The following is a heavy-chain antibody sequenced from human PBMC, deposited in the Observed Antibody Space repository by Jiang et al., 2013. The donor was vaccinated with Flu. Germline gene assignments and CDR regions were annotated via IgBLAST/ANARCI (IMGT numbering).Heavy chain of an antibody. CDR2: TYYRSKWYL. CDR1: GDSVSSDSAA. D-gene: IGHD4/OR15-4a*01. V-gene: IGHV6-1*01. J-gene: IGHJ4*02. CDR3: ARYYDATGGYLDY. Sequence: QTLSLTCTISGDSVSSDSAAWNWIRQSPSRGLEWLGRTYYRSKWYLDYALSVQSRITINPDTSKNQFSLQLNSVTPEDTAVYYCARYYDATGGYLDYWGQGTLVTVSS.